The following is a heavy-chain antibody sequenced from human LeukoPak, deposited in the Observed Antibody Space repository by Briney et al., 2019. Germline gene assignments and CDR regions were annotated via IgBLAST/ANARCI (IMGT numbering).Heavy chain of an antibody. Sequence: GGSLRLSCAASGFTFSSYSMNWVRQAPGKGLEWVSSISSSSSYIYYADSVKGRFTISRDNAKNSLYLQMNSLRAEDTAVYYCARDEEKYQLPDYYYYGMDVWGQGTTVTVSS. D-gene: IGHD2-2*01. CDR1: GFTFSSYS. V-gene: IGHV3-21*01. CDR3: ARDEEKYQLPDYYYYGMDV. J-gene: IGHJ6*02. CDR2: ISSSSSYI.